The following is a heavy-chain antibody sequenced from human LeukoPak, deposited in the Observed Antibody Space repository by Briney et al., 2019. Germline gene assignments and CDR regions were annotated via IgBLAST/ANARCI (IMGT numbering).Heavy chain of an antibody. V-gene: IGHV1-46*01. Sequence: ASVKVSCKASGYTFTSYYMHWVRQAPGQGLEWMGIINPSGGSTSYAQKFQGRVTMTRDTSTSTVYMELSSLRSEDTAVYYCARELQYSGSPTTYSNDYWGQGTLVTVSS. J-gene: IGHJ4*02. CDR2: INPSGGST. D-gene: IGHD1-26*01. CDR1: GYTFTSYY. CDR3: ARELQYSGSPTTYSNDY.